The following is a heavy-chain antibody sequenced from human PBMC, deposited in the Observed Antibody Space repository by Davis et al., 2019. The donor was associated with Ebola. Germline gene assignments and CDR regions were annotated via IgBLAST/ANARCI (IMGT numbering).Heavy chain of an antibody. Sequence: SETLSLTCAVYGGSFSGYYWSWIRQPPGKGLEWIGEINHIGSTNYNPSLKSRVTISVDTSKNQFSLKLSSVTAADTAVYYCARGDYCSSTSCFLYYYYGMDVWGQGTTVTVSS. CDR1: GGSFSGYY. V-gene: IGHV4-34*01. CDR2: INHIGST. J-gene: IGHJ6*02. CDR3: ARGDYCSSTSCFLYYYYGMDV. D-gene: IGHD2-2*01.